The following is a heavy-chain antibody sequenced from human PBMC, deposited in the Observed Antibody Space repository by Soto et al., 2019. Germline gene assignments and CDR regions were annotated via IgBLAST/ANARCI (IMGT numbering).Heavy chain of an antibody. V-gene: IGHV1-18*01. D-gene: IGHD3-22*01. CDR2: ISAYNGNT. CDR1: GYTFTSYG. Sequence: GASVKVSCKASGYTFTSYGISWVRQAPGQGLEWMGWISAYNGNTNYAQKLQGRVTMTTDTSTSTAYMELRSLRSDDTAVYYCARDRITMIVVAPRAFDIWGQGTMVTVSS. CDR3: ARDRITMIVVAPRAFDI. J-gene: IGHJ3*02.